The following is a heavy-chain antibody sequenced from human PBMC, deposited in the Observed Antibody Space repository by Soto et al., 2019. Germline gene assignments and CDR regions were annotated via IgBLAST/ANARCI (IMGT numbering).Heavy chain of an antibody. CDR1: GGSFSGYY. CDR3: ARSYVRCLEWSPLDY. J-gene: IGHJ4*01. Sequence: SETLSLTCAVYGGSFSGYYWSWIRQPPGKGLEWIGEINHSGSTNYNPSLKSRVTISVDTSKNQFSLKLSSVTAADTAVYYCARSYVRCLEWSPLDYWSQGTLVTGSS. V-gene: IGHV4-34*01. D-gene: IGHD3-3*01. CDR2: INHSGST.